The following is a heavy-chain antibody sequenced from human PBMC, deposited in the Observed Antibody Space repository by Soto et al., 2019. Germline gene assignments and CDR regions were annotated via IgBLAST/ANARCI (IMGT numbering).Heavy chain of an antibody. CDR3: ARSEDTAMTDYYFAY. CDR1: GFTFSTYA. V-gene: IGHV3-30-3*01. J-gene: IGHJ4*01. D-gene: IGHD5-18*01. Sequence: QVQLVESGGGVVQPGRSLRLSCAASGFTFSTYAIPWVRQAPGKGLEWVAVISYDGSNKYYADSVKGRFTISRDNSKNTLYLQMHSLRAEDTAVYYCARSEDTAMTDYYFAYWGQGPLVTVSS. CDR2: ISYDGSNK.